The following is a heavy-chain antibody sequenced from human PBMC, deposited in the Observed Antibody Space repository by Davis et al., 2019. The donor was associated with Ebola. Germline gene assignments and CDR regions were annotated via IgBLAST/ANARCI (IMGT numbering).Heavy chain of an antibody. J-gene: IGHJ4*02. CDR3: VKGVTMVRGPLDY. CDR2: ISYDGSNK. D-gene: IGHD3-10*01. V-gene: IGHV3-30-3*01. Sequence: PGGSLRLSCAASGFTFSSYAMHWVRQAPGKGLEWVAVISYDGSNKYYADSVKGRFTISRDNSKNTLYLQMNSLRAEDTAVYYCVKGVTMVRGPLDYWGQGTLVTVSS. CDR1: GFTFSSYA.